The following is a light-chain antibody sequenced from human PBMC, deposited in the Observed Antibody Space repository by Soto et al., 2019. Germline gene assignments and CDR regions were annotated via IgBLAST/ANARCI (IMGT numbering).Light chain of an antibody. CDR2: TNN. Sequence: QSALTQPPSASGTPGQRVTISCSGSSSNIGSNTVNWYQQLPGTAPKLLMYTNNQRPSGVPDRFSGSKSGTSASLAISGLQSEDEADYYCASWDDSLNGVVFGGGTKLTVL. J-gene: IGLJ2*01. CDR3: ASWDDSLNGVV. V-gene: IGLV1-44*01. CDR1: SSNIGSNT.